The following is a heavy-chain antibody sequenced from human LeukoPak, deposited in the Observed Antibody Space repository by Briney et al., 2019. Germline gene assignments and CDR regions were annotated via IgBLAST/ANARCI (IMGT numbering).Heavy chain of an antibody. CDR1: GFTFSSYA. Sequence: GGSLRLSCAASGFTFSSYAMSWVRQAPGKGLEWVSGIDGSGDNTYYADSVKGRFTISRDNSKDTLFLQMKSLRAEDTAVYYCAKADSYGGNSQLFDFWGQGTLVTVSS. CDR3: AKADSYGGNSQLFDF. CDR2: IDGSGDNT. J-gene: IGHJ5*01. D-gene: IGHD4-23*01. V-gene: IGHV3-23*01.